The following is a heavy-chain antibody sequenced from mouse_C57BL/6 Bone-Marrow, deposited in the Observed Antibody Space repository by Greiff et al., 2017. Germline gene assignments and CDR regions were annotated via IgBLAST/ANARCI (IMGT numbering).Heavy chain of an antibody. V-gene: IGHV5-6*01. CDR2: ISSGGCYT. Sequence: EAMLVESGGDLVKPGGSLKLSCAASGFTFSSYGMSWVRQTPDKRLEWVATISSGGCYTYYPDSVKGRSSISRDNAKNTLYLQMSSRKSAATAMYYCAREFSYSNYDYFAYWGQGSTLTVSS. CDR1: GFTFSSYG. D-gene: IGHD2-5*01. CDR3: AREFSYSNYDYFAY. J-gene: IGHJ2*01.